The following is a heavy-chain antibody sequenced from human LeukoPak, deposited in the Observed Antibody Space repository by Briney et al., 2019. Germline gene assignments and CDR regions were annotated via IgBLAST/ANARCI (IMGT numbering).Heavy chain of an antibody. Sequence: SETLSLTCTVSGGSISSHYWGWIRQPPGKGLEWIGYIYYSGSTYYNPSLKSRVTISVDTSKNQFSLKLSSVTAADTAVYYCARDGSGSYLGWFDPWGQGTLVTVSS. V-gene: IGHV4-59*11. J-gene: IGHJ5*02. CDR1: GGSISSHY. CDR2: IYYSGST. D-gene: IGHD3-10*01. CDR3: ARDGSGSYLGWFDP.